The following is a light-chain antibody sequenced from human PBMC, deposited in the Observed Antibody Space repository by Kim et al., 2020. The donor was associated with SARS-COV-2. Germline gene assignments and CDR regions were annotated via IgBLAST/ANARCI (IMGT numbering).Light chain of an antibody. CDR2: DAS. Sequence: SPGERATLSCRARQSVGSSLAWYQQKPGQAPRLLSYDASIRATGVPARFTRSGSGTEFTLTISSLQSEDFAVYFCQQYYTWSALTFGGGTKVEIK. CDR1: QSVGSS. CDR3: QQYYTWSALT. J-gene: IGKJ4*01. V-gene: IGKV3D-15*01.